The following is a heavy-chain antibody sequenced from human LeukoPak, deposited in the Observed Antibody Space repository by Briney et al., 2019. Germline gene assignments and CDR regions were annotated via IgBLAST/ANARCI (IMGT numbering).Heavy chain of an antibody. J-gene: IGHJ4*02. CDR2: ISGSGGST. Sequence: GGSLRLSCAASGFTFSSYAMSWARQAPGKGLEWVSAISGSGGSTYYADSVKGRFTTSRDNSKNTLYLQMNSLRAEDTAVYYCAKRLYDSSGYYPFDYWGQGTLVTVSS. CDR3: AKRLYDSSGYYPFDY. D-gene: IGHD3-22*01. V-gene: IGHV3-23*01. CDR1: GFTFSSYA.